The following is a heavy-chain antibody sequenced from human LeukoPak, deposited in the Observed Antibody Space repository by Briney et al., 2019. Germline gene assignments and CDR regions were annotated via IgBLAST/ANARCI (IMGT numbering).Heavy chain of an antibody. D-gene: IGHD6-6*01. CDR3: ARGSATKNRGIAARLGAPPKYNWFDP. CDR2: FDPEDGET. J-gene: IGHJ5*02. Sequence: ASVKVSCKVSGYTLTELSMHWVRQAPGKGLEWMGGFDPEDGETIYAQKFQGRVTITRNTSISTAYMELSSLRSEDTAVYYCARGSATKNRGIAARLGAPPKYNWFDPWGQGTLVTVSS. V-gene: IGHV1-24*01. CDR1: GYTLTELS.